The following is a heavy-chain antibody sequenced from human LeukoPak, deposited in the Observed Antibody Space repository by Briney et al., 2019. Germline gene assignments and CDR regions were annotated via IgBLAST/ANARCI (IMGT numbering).Heavy chain of an antibody. J-gene: IGHJ4*02. CDR2: IDPIDSYT. D-gene: IGHD1-26*01. V-gene: IGHV5-10-1*01. Sequence: GESLKISCQASGSRFTTLYISWVRKMPGKGLEWMGRIDPIDSYTDYSPAFEGHVTISVDQSINTAFLQWSSLKASDTAMYYCARQIEAGATSPFDYWGQGTLVTVSS. CDR3: ARQIEAGATSPFDY. CDR1: GSRFTTLY.